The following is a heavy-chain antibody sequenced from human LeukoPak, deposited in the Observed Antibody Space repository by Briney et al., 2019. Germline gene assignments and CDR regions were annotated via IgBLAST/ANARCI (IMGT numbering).Heavy chain of an antibody. CDR2: ISWNSHNI. Sequence: SLRLSCAASGFTFDDYAMHWVRQAPGKGLEWVAGISWNSHNINYADSVKGRFTISRDNARYSLYLQMDSLRPEDTALYYCAKDREWELLGGDAFDVWGLGTMVIVSS. D-gene: IGHD1-26*01. J-gene: IGHJ3*01. CDR1: GFTFDDYA. V-gene: IGHV3-9*01. CDR3: AKDREWELLGGDAFDV.